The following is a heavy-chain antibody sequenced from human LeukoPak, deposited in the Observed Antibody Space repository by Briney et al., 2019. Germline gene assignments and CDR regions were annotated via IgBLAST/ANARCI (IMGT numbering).Heavy chain of an antibody. CDR1: GGSFSGYY. CDR3: ARPSYYDHAFDI. Sequence: SETLSLTWAVYGGSFSGYYWSWIRQPPGKGLEWIGEINHSGSTNYNPSLKSRVTISVDTSKNQFSLKLSSVTAADTAVYYCARPSYYDHAFDIWGQGTMVTVSS. J-gene: IGHJ3*02. CDR2: INHSGST. V-gene: IGHV4-34*01. D-gene: IGHD3-3*01.